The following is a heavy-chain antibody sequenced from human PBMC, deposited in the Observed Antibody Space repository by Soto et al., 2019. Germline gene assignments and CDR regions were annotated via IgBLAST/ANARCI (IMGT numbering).Heavy chain of an antibody. J-gene: IGHJ5*02. CDR3: ARVDSSSWYCGVFWFDP. D-gene: IGHD6-13*01. CDR2: IKQDGSEK. Sequence: EVQLVESGGGLVQPGGSLRLSCAASGFTFSSYWMSWVRQAPGKGLEWLANIKQDGSEKYYVDSVEGRFTISRDNAKNSLYLQMNSLRAEDTAVYYCARVDSSSWYCGVFWFDPWGQGTLVTVSS. CDR1: GFTFSSYW. V-gene: IGHV3-7*05.